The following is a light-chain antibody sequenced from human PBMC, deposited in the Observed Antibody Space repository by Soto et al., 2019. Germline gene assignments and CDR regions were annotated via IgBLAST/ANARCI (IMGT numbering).Light chain of an antibody. CDR1: SSDVGGYNY. CDR2: DVT. Sequence: QSALTQPRSVSGSPGQSLTISCTGTSSDVGGYNYVSWYQQHPGKVPKLMIYDVTKRPSGVPDRFSGSKSGNTASLTISGLQSEDGADYYGCSHAGSYTYVFGPGTKVTVL. J-gene: IGLJ1*01. CDR3: CSHAGSYTYV. V-gene: IGLV2-11*01.